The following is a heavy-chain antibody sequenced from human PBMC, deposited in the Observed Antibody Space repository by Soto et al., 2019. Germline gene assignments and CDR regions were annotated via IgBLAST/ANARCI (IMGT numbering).Heavy chain of an antibody. CDR1: EFTFRSYA. D-gene: IGHD2-21*02. CDR2: ISYDGSNK. CDR3: ARAPLVVVTATYFDY. Sequence: GGSLRLSCAASEFTFRSYAMHWVRQAAGKGLEWVAVISYDGSNKYYADSVKGRFTISRDNSKNTLYLLMNSLRPEDTAVYSCARAPLVVVTATYFDYWGQGTLVTVSS. J-gene: IGHJ4*02. V-gene: IGHV3-30-3*01.